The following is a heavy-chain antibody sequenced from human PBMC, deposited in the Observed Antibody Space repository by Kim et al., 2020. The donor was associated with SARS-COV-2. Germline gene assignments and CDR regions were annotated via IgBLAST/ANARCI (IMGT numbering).Heavy chain of an antibody. CDR2: IYYSGST. Sequence: SETLSLTCTVSGGSISSSSYYWGWIRQPPGKGLEWIGSIYYSGSTYYNPSLKSRVTISVDTSKNQFSLKLSSVTAADTAVYYCARQSGGDWYFDLWGRGTLVTVSS. CDR1: GGSISSSSYY. J-gene: IGHJ2*01. V-gene: IGHV4-39*01. D-gene: IGHD2-21*01. CDR3: ARQSGGDWYFDL.